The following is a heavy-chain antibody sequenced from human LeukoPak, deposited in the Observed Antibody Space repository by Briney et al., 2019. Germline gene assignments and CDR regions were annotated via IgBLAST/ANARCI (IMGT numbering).Heavy chain of an antibody. J-gene: IGHJ4*02. CDR2: ISSSSSYI. V-gene: IGHV3-21*01. CDR3: ARQILTYYYGSSGIKPGGY. D-gene: IGHD3-22*01. Sequence: GGSLRLSCAASGFTFSSYSMNWVRQAPGKGLEWVSSISSSSSYIYYADSVKGRFTTSRDNAKNSLYLQMNSVRAEDTAVYYCARQILTYYYGSSGIKPGGYWGQGTLVTVSS. CDR1: GFTFSSYS.